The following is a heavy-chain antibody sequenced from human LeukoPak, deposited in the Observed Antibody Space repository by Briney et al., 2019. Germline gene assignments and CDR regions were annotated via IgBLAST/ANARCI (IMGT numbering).Heavy chain of an antibody. D-gene: IGHD6-19*01. V-gene: IGHV4-59*13. CDR3: ARGTFSSGWYAFDI. J-gene: IGHJ3*02. Sequence: PSETLSLTCTVSGGSISSYYWSWIRQPPGKGLELIGYIYYTGSTNYNPSLKSRVITSVDTSKNQFSLKLSSVTAADTAVYYCARGTFSSGWYAFDIWGQGTMVTVSS. CDR2: IYYTGST. CDR1: GGSISSYY.